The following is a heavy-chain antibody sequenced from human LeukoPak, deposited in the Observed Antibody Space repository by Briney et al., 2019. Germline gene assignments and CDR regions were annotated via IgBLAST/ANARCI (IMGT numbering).Heavy chain of an antibody. J-gene: IGHJ5*02. CDR1: GYTLTELS. Sequence: ASVKVSCKVSGYTLTELSMHWVRQAPGKGLEWMGGFDPEDGETIYAQKFQGRVTMTRDTSTSTVYMELSSLRSEDTAVYYCARDGAWGSGWYGGLYNWFDPWGQGTLVTVSS. D-gene: IGHD6-19*01. V-gene: IGHV1-24*01. CDR2: FDPEDGET. CDR3: ARDGAWGSGWYGGLYNWFDP.